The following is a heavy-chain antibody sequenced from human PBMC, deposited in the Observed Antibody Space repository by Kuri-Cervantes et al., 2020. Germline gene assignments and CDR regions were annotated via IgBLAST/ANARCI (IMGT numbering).Heavy chain of an antibody. D-gene: IGHD2-15*01. V-gene: IGHV3-30*02. CDR3: AKDGMDCSGGSCYPYFDY. J-gene: IGHJ4*02. CDR2: IRYDGSNE. Sequence: GESLKISCAASGFTFSSYAMSWVRQAPGKGLEWVAFIRYDGSNEYYADSVKGRFTISRDNSKNTLYLQMNSLRAEDTAVYYCAKDGMDCSGGSCYPYFDYWGQGTLVTVSS. CDR1: GFTFSSYA.